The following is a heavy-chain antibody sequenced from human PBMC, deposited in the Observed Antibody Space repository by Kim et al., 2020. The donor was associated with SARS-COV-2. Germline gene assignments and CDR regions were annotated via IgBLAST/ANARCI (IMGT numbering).Heavy chain of an antibody. CDR3: TRGTTDAPGIDY. Sequence: TYAESGGGRFTISRDNAKNTMYLQMHSLRAEDTAVYYCTRGTTDAPGIDYWGQGTPVTVSS. J-gene: IGHJ4*02. V-gene: IGHV3-74*03. D-gene: IGHD6-13*01.